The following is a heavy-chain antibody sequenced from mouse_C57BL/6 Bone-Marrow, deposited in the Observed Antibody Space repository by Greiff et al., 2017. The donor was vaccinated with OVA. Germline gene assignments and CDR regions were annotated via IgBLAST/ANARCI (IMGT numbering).Heavy chain of an antibody. Sequence: VKLVESGPELVKPGASVKLSCKASGYTFTSYDINWVKQRPGQGLEWIGWIYPRDGSTKYNEKFKGKATLTVDTSSSTAYMELHSLTSEDSAVYFCARRPLSPYYYAMDYWGQGTSVTVSS. D-gene: IGHD1-1*01. V-gene: IGHV1-85*01. CDR2: IYPRDGST. J-gene: IGHJ4*01. CDR1: GYTFTSYD. CDR3: ARRPLSPYYYAMDY.